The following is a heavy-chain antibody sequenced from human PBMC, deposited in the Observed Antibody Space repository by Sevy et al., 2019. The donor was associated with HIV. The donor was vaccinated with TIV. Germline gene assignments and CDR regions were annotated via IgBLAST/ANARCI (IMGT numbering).Heavy chain of an antibody. Sequence: GGSLRLSCAASGFIFSSYGMHWVRQAPGKGLEWVTIISYAVSCINYADSVKGRFTISRDNSENILYLQMNSLRTDDTAVYYCVKGWVTWELLVYLGQGTLGTVSS. CDR2: ISYAVSCI. D-gene: IGHD1-26*01. CDR3: VKGWVTWELLVY. J-gene: IGHJ4*02. CDR1: GFIFSSYG. V-gene: IGHV3-30*18.